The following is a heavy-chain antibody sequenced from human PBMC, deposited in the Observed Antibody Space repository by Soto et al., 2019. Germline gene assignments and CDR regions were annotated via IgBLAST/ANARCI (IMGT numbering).Heavy chain of an antibody. D-gene: IGHD2-2*01. J-gene: IGHJ4*02. CDR3: GKVKPATGTDF. CDR2: ISGNGGGT. CDR1: GFIFSPYG. Sequence: EVQLLESGGGLVQPGGSLRLSCAASGFIFSPYGMSWVRQAPGKGLEWVSTISGNGGGTYYADSVKGRFTLSRDNSKNMVYLQINSLRAEDTAIYYCGKVKPATGTDFWGQGTLVTVSS. V-gene: IGHV3-23*01.